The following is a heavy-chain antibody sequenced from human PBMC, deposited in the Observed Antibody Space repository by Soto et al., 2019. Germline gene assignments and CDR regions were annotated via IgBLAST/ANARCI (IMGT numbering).Heavy chain of an antibody. CDR3: AKVSGYSYGRNYYYYGMDV. CDR1: GFTFSSFA. D-gene: IGHD5-18*01. Sequence: GGSLRLSCAASGFTFSSFAMSWVRHAPGKGQEWVSAISGSGGSTYYADSVMGRFTISRDNFKNTLYLQMNSLRAEDTAVYYCAKVSGYSYGRNYYYYGMDVWGQGTTVTVSS. J-gene: IGHJ6*02. CDR2: ISGSGGST. V-gene: IGHV3-23*01.